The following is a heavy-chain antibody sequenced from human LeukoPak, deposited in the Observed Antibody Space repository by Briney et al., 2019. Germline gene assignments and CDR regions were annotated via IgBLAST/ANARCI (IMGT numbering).Heavy chain of an antibody. Sequence: GSLRLSCAASGFTFSSYAMSWVRQAAGKGLEWVSAISGSGTNTYSADSVKGRFTISRDNSNNTLFLQMDSLRADDTAVYYCAKDPFRARISTPDYWGQGTLVTVSS. D-gene: IGHD6-6*01. CDR1: GFTFSSYA. J-gene: IGHJ4*02. CDR3: AKDPFRARISTPDY. V-gene: IGHV3-23*01. CDR2: ISGSGTNT.